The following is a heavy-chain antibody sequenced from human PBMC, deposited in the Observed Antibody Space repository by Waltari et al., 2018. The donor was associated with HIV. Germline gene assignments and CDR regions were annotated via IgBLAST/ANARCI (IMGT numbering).Heavy chain of an antibody. D-gene: IGHD2-15*01. V-gene: IGHV3-66*01. J-gene: IGHJ4*02. CDR1: GFTVNLNY. CDR3: ARDYRGESGGSPFDY. Sequence: EVQLVESGGGLVQPGGSLRLSCTVSGFTVNLNYMSWIRQATGKGMEWVSVIYSGVAAEYAESVRGRFTISRDNSKNTLYIQMNSLRAEDTAVYYCARDYRGESGGSPFDYWGQGTLVTVSS. CDR2: IYSGVAA.